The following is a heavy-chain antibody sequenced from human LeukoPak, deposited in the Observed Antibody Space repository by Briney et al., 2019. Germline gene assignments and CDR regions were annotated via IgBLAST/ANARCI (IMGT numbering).Heavy chain of an antibody. CDR1: GYTFAGYY. J-gene: IGHJ4*02. CDR3: ARDSRPIFEWQQLGGDY. CDR2: INPNSGGT. Sequence: ASVKVSCKASGYTFAGYYLHWVRQAPGQGLEWMGWINPNSGGTNYAQKFQGRVTMTRDTSISTAYMELSRLRSDDTAVYYCARDSRPIFEWQQLGGDYWGQGTLVTVSS. D-gene: IGHD6-13*01. V-gene: IGHV1-2*02.